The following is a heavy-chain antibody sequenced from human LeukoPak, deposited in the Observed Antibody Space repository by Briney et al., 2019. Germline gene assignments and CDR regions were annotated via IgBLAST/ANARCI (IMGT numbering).Heavy chain of an antibody. J-gene: IGHJ4*02. CDR2: INSDGSSR. D-gene: IGHD7-27*01. CDR1: GFTFSSYW. Sequence: GGSLRLSCAASGFTFSSYWMHWVRQAPGKGLVWVSRINSDGSSRSYADSVKGRFTISRDNAKNTLYLQMNSLRAEDTAVYYCARGRLYVTGEQPHHFDHWGQGTLVTVSS. V-gene: IGHV3-74*01. CDR3: ARGRLYVTGEQPHHFDH.